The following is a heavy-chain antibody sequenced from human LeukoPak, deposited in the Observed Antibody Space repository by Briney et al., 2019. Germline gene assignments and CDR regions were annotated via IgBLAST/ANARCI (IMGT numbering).Heavy chain of an antibody. CDR2: ISYDESVK. CDR1: GFTFSNYP. J-gene: IGHJ3*02. V-gene: IGHV3-30-3*02. Sequence: AGGSLRLSCAASGFTFSNYPMHWVRQAPGKGLEWVAVISYDESVKYYADSVEGRFTISRDNSKNTLYLQMNSLRVEDTAVYYCAKDYDSSPDAFDIWGQGTMVTVSS. CDR3: AKDYDSSPDAFDI. D-gene: IGHD3-22*01.